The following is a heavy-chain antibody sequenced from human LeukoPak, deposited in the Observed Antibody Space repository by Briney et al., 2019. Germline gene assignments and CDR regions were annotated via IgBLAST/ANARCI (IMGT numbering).Heavy chain of an antibody. Sequence: PSETLSLTCTVSGGSISSYYWSWIRQPPGKGLEWVSAISGSGGSTYYADSVKGRFTISRDNSKNTLYLQMNSLRAEDTAVYYCAKGPDSSSNDYWGQGTLVTVSS. V-gene: IGHV3-23*01. D-gene: IGHD6-13*01. CDR1: GGSISSYY. CDR3: AKGPDSSSNDY. CDR2: ISGSGGST. J-gene: IGHJ4*02.